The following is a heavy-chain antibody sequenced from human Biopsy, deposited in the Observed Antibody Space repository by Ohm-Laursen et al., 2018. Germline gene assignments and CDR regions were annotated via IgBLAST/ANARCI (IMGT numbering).Heavy chain of an antibody. D-gene: IGHD1/OR15-1a*01. CDR1: GFTFCSYS. Sequence: SLRLSFSAFGFTFCSYSMYWVRQAPGKGLGWVSFISSGSSPIYYSDSEKGRFTISRDDAKNSLYLQMNSLRAEDTAVYYCARGRTGGWGQGTLVTVSS. V-gene: IGHV3-48*01. CDR2: ISSGSSPI. CDR3: ARGRTGG. J-gene: IGHJ4*02.